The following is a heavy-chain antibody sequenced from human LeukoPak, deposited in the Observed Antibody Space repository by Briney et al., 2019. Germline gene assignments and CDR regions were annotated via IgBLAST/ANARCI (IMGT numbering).Heavy chain of an antibody. CDR1: GFTFSSYS. CDR2: ISSGSSYI. Sequence: GGSLRLSCAASGFTFSSYSMDWVRQAPGKGLEWVSSISSGSSYIYYADSLKGRFTISRDNAKNSLYLQMNTLGAEDTAVYYCARGPSGSGSLYRYYYMDVWGKGTTVTVSS. V-gene: IGHV3-21*01. J-gene: IGHJ6*03. CDR3: ARGPSGSGSLYRYYYMDV. D-gene: IGHD3-10*01.